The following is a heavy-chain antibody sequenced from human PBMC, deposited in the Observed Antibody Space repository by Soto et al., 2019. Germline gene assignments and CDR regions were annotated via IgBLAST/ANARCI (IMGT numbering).Heavy chain of an antibody. CDR2: VYYSGST. CDR1: GGSVSSSSYY. CDR3: GRLEGQATTSYYIDY. D-gene: IGHD1-1*01. J-gene: IGHJ4*02. V-gene: IGHV4-39*01. Sequence: PSETLSLTCTVSGGSVSSSSYYWGWVRQPPGKGLEWIGSVYYSGSTYYNPSLESRVTISVDKSKNQFSLKLMSLSAADTAVYYCGRLEGQATTSYYIDYRGQGAPVPVSS.